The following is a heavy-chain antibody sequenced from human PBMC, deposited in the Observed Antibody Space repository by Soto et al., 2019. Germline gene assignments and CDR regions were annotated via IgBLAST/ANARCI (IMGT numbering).Heavy chain of an antibody. V-gene: IGHV3-21*01. D-gene: IGHD3-22*01. CDR1: GFTFSSYS. J-gene: IGHJ6*02. Sequence: PGGSLRLSCAASGFTFSSYSMNWVRQAPGKGLEWVSSISSSSSYIYYADSVKGRFTISRDNAKNSLYLQMNSLRAEDTAVYYCARDYYYDSSGYSNKYYYYGMDVWGQGTTVTVSS. CDR3: ARDYYYDSSGYSNKYYYYGMDV. CDR2: ISSSSSYI.